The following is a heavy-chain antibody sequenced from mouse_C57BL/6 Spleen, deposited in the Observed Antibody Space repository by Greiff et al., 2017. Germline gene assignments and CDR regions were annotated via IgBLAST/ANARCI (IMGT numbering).Heavy chain of an antibody. CDR2: INPNNGGT. V-gene: IGHV1-18*01. CDR3: ARRDYYGSRAYFDY. D-gene: IGHD1-1*01. Sequence: VHVKQSGPELVKPGASVKIPCKASGYTFTDYNMDWVKQSHGKSLEWIGDINPNNGGTIYNQKFKGKATLTVDKSSSTAYMELRSLTSEDTAVYYCARRDYYGSRAYFDYWGQGTTLTVSS. CDR1: GYTFTDYN. J-gene: IGHJ2*01.